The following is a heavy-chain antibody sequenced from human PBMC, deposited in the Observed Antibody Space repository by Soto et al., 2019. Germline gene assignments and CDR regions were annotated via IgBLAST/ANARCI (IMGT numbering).Heavy chain of an antibody. Sequence: GGSLRLSCAASGFTFSSYGMHWVRQAPGKGLEWVAVISYDGSNKYYADSVKGRFTISRDNSKNTLYLQMNSLRAEDTAVYYCAKDKSPRRFRGVQGHYYYYGMDVWGQGTTVTVSS. CDR1: GFTFSSYG. CDR2: ISYDGSNK. D-gene: IGHD3-10*01. J-gene: IGHJ6*02. V-gene: IGHV3-30*18. CDR3: AKDKSPRRFRGVQGHYYYYGMDV.